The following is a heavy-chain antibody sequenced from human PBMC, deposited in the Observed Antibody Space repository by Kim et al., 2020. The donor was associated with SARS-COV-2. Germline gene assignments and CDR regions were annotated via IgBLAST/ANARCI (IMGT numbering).Heavy chain of an antibody. CDR2: MSGMSGSGATT. Sequence: GGSLRLSCAASGFAFSNYAMSWVRQAPGKGLEWVSGMSGMSGSGATTYYADSVKGRFTVSRDNSKNTLFLQMNSLRAEDTAMYYCTGGGVGTNYHYFDYWGQGTMVTVSS. CDR3: TGGGVGTNYHYFDY. D-gene: IGHD2-21*02. J-gene: IGHJ4*02. CDR1: GFAFSNYA. V-gene: IGHV3-23*01.